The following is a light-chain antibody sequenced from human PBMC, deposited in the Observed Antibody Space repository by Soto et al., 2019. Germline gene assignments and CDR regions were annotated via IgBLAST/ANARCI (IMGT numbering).Light chain of an antibody. CDR1: SGHSNYA. Sequence: QLVLTQSPSASASLGASVKLTCTLSSGHSNYAIAWHQQQSKKGPRYLINLNSDGSHSKGDGIPDRFSGSSSGAERYLTISSLQSEDEADYYCRTWGSGIVVFGGGTKLTVL. CDR2: LNSDGSH. J-gene: IGLJ2*01. V-gene: IGLV4-69*01. CDR3: RTWGSGIVV.